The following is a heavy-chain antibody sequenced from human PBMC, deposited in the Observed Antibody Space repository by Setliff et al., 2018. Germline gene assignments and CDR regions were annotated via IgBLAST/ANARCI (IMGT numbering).Heavy chain of an antibody. D-gene: IGHD3-10*01. V-gene: IGHV4-59*04. CDR2: INHSGST. Sequence: SETLSLTCTVSGDSIRDHYWSWIRQPPGKGLEWIGEINHSGSTNYNPSLKSRVTMSVDTSRNQFSLHLISVTAADTAVYYCARHVGTRSRGYNYYYYFMDVWGKGTTVTVSS. CDR1: GDSIRDHY. J-gene: IGHJ6*03. CDR3: ARHVGTRSRGYNYYYYFMDV.